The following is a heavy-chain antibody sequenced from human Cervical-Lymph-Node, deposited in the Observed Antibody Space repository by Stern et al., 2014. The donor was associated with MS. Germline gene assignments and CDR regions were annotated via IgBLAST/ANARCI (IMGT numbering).Heavy chain of an antibody. CDR2: SYSDEDK. CDR3: TRSRSYTYGAKRAWYFNL. Sequence: QVTLNESGPTLVKPTQTLTLTCTFSWFSFSTGEVGVGSIRQPPGKALEXLALSYSDEDKRYSPSLQGRLTITKDTSKSQVVLTMTNMDPVDTATYYCTRSRSYTYGAKRAWYFNLWGRGTHVTVAS. J-gene: IGHJ2*01. D-gene: IGHD4-23*01. CDR1: WFSFSTGEVG. V-gene: IGHV2-5*02.